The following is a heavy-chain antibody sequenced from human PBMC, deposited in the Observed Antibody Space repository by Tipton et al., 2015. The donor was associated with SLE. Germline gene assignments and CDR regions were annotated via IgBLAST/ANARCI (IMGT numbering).Heavy chain of an antibody. Sequence: TLSLTCTVSGGSISRYYWSWIRQPPGKGLEWIGSIYHSGSTNYNPSLKSRVTISVDTSKNQFSLKLSSVTAADTAVYYCARGKDIVVARDAFDIWGQGTMVTASS. CDR1: GGSISRYY. J-gene: IGHJ3*02. CDR2: IYHSGST. V-gene: IGHV4-59*12. D-gene: IGHD2-15*01. CDR3: ARGKDIVVARDAFDI.